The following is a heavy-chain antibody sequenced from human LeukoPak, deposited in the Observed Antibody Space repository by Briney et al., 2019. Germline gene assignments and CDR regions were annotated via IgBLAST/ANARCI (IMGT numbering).Heavy chain of an antibody. V-gene: IGHV4-34*01. CDR3: ARSIAVAGIDY. D-gene: IGHD6-19*01. J-gene: IGHJ4*02. CDR2: INHSGST. CDR1: GGSFSSYY. Sequence: PSETLSLTCPVYGGSFSSYYCSWIRQPPGKGLEWIGEINHSGSTNYNPSLKSRVTISVDKSKNQFSLKLSSVTAADTAVYYCARSIAVAGIDYWGQGTLVTVSS.